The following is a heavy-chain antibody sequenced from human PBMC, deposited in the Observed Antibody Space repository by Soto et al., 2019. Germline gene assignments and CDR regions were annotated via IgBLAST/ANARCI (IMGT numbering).Heavy chain of an antibody. V-gene: IGHV3-23*01. J-gene: IGHJ4*02. Sequence: HPGGSLRLSCAASGFTFSNYALSWVRQAPGKGLEWVSAISGSSDHTFYADSVKGRFTISRDNSKSTLYLQVNSLRAEDTAVYYCAKATYSSGWRYYFDFWGQGTQVTGSS. D-gene: IGHD6-19*01. CDR3: AKATYSSGWRYYFDF. CDR1: GFTFSNYA. CDR2: ISGSSDHT.